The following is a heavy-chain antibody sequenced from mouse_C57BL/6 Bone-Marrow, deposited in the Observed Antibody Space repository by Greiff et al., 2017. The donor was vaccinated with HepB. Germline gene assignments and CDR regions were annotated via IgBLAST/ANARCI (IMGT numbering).Heavy chain of an antibody. J-gene: IGHJ1*03. CDR2: IDPENGDT. CDR3: ARYPSRAYGSSYWYFDV. Sequence: EVQLQQSGAELVRPGASVKLSCTASGFNIKDDYMHWVKQRPEQGLEWIGWIDPENGDTEYASKFQGKATITADTSSSTAYMQLSSLTSEDSAVYYCARYPSRAYGSSYWYFDVWGTGTTVTVSS. D-gene: IGHD1-1*01. CDR1: GFNIKDDY. V-gene: IGHV14-4*01.